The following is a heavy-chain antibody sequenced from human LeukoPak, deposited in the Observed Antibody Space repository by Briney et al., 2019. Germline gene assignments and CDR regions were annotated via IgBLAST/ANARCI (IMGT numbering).Heavy chain of an antibody. CDR1: GFNYSSYT. CDR3: ARAGHNWEHDY. CDR2: ISASRDIT. V-gene: IGHV3-48*01. J-gene: IGHJ4*02. D-gene: IGHD5-24*01. Sequence: GGSLRLSCAASGFNYSSYTMNWVRQAPGMGLEWLSYISASRDITYYADSVKGRFTISRDNAKSTLYLQMNSLRADDTAVYYCARAGHNWEHDYWGQGTLVTVSS.